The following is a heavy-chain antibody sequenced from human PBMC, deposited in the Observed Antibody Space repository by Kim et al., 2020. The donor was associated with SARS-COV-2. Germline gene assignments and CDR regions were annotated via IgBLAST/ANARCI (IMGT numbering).Heavy chain of an antibody. D-gene: IGHD6-13*01. CDR2: ISSNGSTI. CDR1: GFTFSSYE. CDR3: ASPEDGVGSSWYYFDY. Sequence: GGSLRLSCAASGFTFSSYEMHWVRQAPGKGLEWVSYISSNGSTIYYADSVKGRFTISRDNAKNSLYLQMNSLRAEDTAVYYCASPEDGVGSSWYYFDYWGQGTLVTVPS. V-gene: IGHV3-48*03. J-gene: IGHJ4*02.